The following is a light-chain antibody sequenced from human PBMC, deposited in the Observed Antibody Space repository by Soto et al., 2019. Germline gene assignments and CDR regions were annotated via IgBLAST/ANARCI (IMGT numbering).Light chain of an antibody. CDR3: RQYKTYSPT. CDR2: MAS. V-gene: IGKV1-5*03. CDR1: QSVDNW. Sequence: DIQVTQSPSALSASVGDRVTITCRASQSVDNWLAWYQRRPGKAPKLLIYMASTLEVGVPSRFSGSASGTEFTLTISSLQPDDSATYYCRQYKTYSPTFGQGTKVEI. J-gene: IGKJ1*01.